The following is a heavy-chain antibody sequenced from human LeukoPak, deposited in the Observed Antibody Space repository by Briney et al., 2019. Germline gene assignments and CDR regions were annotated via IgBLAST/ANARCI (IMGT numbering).Heavy chain of an antibody. CDR1: GFTFSSYG. V-gene: IGHV3-30*02. J-gene: IGHJ4*02. D-gene: IGHD6-19*01. CDR3: AKGGIAVAGPNDY. Sequence: GGSLRLSCAASGFTFSSYGMHWVRQAPGKGLEWVAFIRYDGSNKYYADSVKGRFTISRDNSKNTLYLQMNSLRAEDTAVYYCAKGGIAVAGPNDYWGQGTLVTVSS. CDR2: IRYDGSNK.